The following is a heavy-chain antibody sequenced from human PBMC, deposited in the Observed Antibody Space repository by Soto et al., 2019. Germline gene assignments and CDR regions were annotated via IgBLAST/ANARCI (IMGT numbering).Heavy chain of an antibody. Sequence: QVQLVQSGAEVKKPGSSVKVSCKASGGTFSSYAISWVRQAPGQGLEWMGGIIPIFGTANYAQKFQGRVTITADESTSTAYMELSSLRSADTAVYYCARVPCSSTSCYNNWFDPWGQGTLVTVSS. CDR1: GGTFSSYA. D-gene: IGHD2-2*02. J-gene: IGHJ5*02. CDR3: ARVPCSSTSCYNNWFDP. CDR2: IIPIFGTA. V-gene: IGHV1-69*01.